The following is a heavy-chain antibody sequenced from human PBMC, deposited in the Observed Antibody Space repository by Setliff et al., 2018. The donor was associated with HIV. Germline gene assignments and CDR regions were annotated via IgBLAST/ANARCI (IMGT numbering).Heavy chain of an antibody. V-gene: IGHV4-39*01. CDR2: IYYSGST. CDR1: GGSISSNTYY. D-gene: IGHD3-9*01. Sequence: SETLSLTCAVSGGSISSNTYYWGWIRQPPGKGMEWIGSIYYSGSTYYNPSLKSRVTISVDTSKNQFSLKLSSVTAADTAAYYCARQGAGIQVRYFDWPWDPWTLDVDIWGRGTLVTVSA. CDR3: ARQGAGIQVRYFDWPWDPWTLDVDI. J-gene: IGHJ2*01.